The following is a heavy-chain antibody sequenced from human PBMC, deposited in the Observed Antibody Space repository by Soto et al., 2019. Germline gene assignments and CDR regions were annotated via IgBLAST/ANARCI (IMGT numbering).Heavy chain of an antibody. D-gene: IGHD3-16*01. CDR3: AKGDVATSRTLGFDS. V-gene: IGHV3-23*01. CDR1: GFTFSDYV. CDR2: IGSSGSSA. Sequence: GGSLRLSCAASGFTFSDYVMAWVRQAPGKGLEWVSGIGSSGSSAYYADSVRGRFTISRDNSRSTLSLQMNSLRAEDTAVYFCAKGDVATSRTLGFDSWGQGTLVTVSS. J-gene: IGHJ4*02.